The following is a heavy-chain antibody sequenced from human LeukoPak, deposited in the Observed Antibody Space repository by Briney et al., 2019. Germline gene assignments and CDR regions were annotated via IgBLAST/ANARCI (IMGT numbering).Heavy chain of an antibody. CDR2: ISPNSGDT. J-gene: IGHJ4*02. Sequence: ASVKVSCKASGYTFTSYDFNWVRQATAQRPGWMGWISPNSGDTGYAQKYQDRVTMTRNTSISTAYMELSSLRSDDTAVYYCARGPPNWGYDYWGPGTLVTVSS. CDR3: ARGPPNWGYDY. V-gene: IGHV1-8*01. CDR1: GYTFTSYD. D-gene: IGHD7-27*01.